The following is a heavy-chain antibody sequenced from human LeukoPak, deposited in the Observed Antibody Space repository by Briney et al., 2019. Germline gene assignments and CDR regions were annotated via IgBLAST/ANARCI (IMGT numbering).Heavy chain of an antibody. CDR3: TRGQSYCGADCYSD. CDR2: MYTGGGR. J-gene: IGHJ4*02. Sequence: GGSLRLSCAASGFSVSNYYMSWVRQPPGKGLEWVSVMYTGGGRYYGDSVKGRFTISRDNSKNTVLLQMNSLRVEDTALYYCTRGQSYCGADCYSDWGQGTLVTVSS. D-gene: IGHD2-21*02. CDR1: GFSVSNYY. V-gene: IGHV3-66*01.